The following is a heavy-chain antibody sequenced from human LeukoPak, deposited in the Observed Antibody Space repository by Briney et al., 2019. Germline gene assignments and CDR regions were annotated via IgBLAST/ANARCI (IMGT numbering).Heavy chain of an antibody. V-gene: IGHV1-69*06. CDR3: ASPDGILTGYYPY. Sequence: SAKVSCKASGGTFSSYAISWVRQAPGQGLEWMGGIIPIFGTANYAQKFQGRVTITADKSTSTAYMELSSLRSEDTAVYYCASPDGILTGYYPYWGQGTLVTVSS. CDR2: IIPIFGTA. D-gene: IGHD3-9*01. CDR1: GGTFSSYA. J-gene: IGHJ4*02.